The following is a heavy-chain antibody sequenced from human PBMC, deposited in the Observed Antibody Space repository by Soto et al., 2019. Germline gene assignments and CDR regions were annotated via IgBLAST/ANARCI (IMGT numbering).Heavy chain of an antibody. D-gene: IGHD1-1*01. J-gene: IGHJ4*02. Sequence: SSETLSLTCAVSGGSISSGGYSWSWIRQPPGKGLEWIGYIYHSGSTYYNPSLKSRVTISVDRSKNQFSLKLSSVTAADTAVYYCARFHTTGTTFDYWGQGTLVTVSS. CDR3: ARFHTTGTTFDY. V-gene: IGHV4-30-2*01. CDR1: GGSISSGGYS. CDR2: IYHSGST.